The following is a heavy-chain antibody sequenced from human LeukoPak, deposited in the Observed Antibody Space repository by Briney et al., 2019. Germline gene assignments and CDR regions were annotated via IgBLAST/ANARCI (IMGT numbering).Heavy chain of an antibody. CDR1: GYTFTSYG. CDR2: ISAYNGNT. V-gene: IGHV1-18*01. J-gene: IGHJ4*02. CDR3: ARDGNILTGPEGIFDY. D-gene: IGHD3-9*01. Sequence: ASVKVSCKASGYTFTSYGISWVRQAPGQGLEWMGWISAYNGNTNYAQKLQGRVTMTPDTSTSTAYMELRSLRSDDTAVYYCARDGNILTGPEGIFDYWGQGTLVTVSS.